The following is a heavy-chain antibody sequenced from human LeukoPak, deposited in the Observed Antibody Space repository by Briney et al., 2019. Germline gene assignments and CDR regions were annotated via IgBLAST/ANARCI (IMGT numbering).Heavy chain of an antibody. CDR2: MNPDSGNT. J-gene: IGHJ4*02. V-gene: IGHV1-8*01. D-gene: IGHD6-13*01. CDR3: ARVEGITAEEGD. CDR1: GYTFTSYD. Sequence: ASVKVSCKASGYTFTSYDINWVRQATGQGLEWMGWMNPDSGNTGYAQKFQGRVTMTRDMSTSTVYMELSRLRSEDTAVYYCARVEGITAEEGDWGQGTLVTVSS.